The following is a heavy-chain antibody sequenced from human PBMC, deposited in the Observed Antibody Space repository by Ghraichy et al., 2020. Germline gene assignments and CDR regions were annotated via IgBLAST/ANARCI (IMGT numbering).Heavy chain of an antibody. J-gene: IGHJ4*02. CDR3: ARVIGTVEVAGTGKYYFDY. D-gene: IGHD6-19*01. CDR1: GGSVSSSNYY. V-gene: IGHV4-39*01. CDR2: IHHSGST. Sequence: SQTISLTCTVSGGSVSSSNYYWGWIRQPPGKGLEWIANIHHSGSTYYNPSLKSRVTISIDTSKNQFSLNVTSVTAADTAVYYCARVIGTVEVAGTGKYYFDYWGQGTLGTVSS.